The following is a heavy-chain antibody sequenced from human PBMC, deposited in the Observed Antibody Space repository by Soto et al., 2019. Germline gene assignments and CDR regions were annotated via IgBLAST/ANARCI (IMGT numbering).Heavy chain of an antibody. CDR3: ARAIVYYYIWGSQYYFDY. CDR1: GGSISSYY. V-gene: IGHV4-59*01. CDR2: IYYIGGT. J-gene: IGHJ4*02. D-gene: IGHD3-16*01. Sequence: QVQLQESGPGLVKPSETLSLTCTVSGGSISSYYWSWIRQPPGKGLEWIGYIYYIGGTNYNPSLKSRVTISVDTSKNQFSLKLSSVTAADTAVYYCARAIVYYYIWGSQYYFDYWGQGTLVTVSS.